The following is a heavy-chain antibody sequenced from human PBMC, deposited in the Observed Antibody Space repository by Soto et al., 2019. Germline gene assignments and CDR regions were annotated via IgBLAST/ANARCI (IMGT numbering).Heavy chain of an antibody. J-gene: IGHJ4*02. D-gene: IGHD3-22*01. V-gene: IGHV3-30-3*01. CDR1: GFTFSSYA. CDR3: AGGGRGDSIGLGWGAPDY. Sequence: QVQLVESGGGVVQPGRSLRLSCAASGFTFSSYAMHWVRQAPGKGLEWVAVISYDGSNKFYADSVKGRFTFSRDNSKNTLFLQMNSMRAEGRAVYFCAGGGRGDSIGLGWGAPDYWGQGTLVTVSS. CDR2: ISYDGSNK.